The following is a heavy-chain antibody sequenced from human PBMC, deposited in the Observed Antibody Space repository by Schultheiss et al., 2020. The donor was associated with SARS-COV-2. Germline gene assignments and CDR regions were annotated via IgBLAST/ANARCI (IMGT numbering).Heavy chain of an antibody. J-gene: IGHJ4*02. CDR3: AKDLLDEYSSSFDY. CDR2: IWYDGSNK. D-gene: IGHD6-6*01. CDR1: GFTFSSYS. Sequence: GESLKISCAASGFTFSSYSMNWVRQAPGKGLEWVAVIWYDGSNKYYADSVKGRFTISRDNSKNTLYLQMNSLRAEDTALYYCAKDLLDEYSSSFDYWGQGTLVTVSS. V-gene: IGHV3-30*02.